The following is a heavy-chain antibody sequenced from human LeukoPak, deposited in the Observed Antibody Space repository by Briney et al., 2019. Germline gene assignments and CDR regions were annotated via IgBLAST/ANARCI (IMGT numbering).Heavy chain of an antibody. V-gene: IGHV4-59*01. CDR3: ARGVGSDH. Sequence: SETLSLACTVSGDSISSYYWSWIRQPPGKGLEWIGSILYSGSTNYNPSLKSRVTISVDTSKSQFSLRLSSVTAADTAVYYCARGVGSDHWGQGTLVTVSS. J-gene: IGHJ4*02. D-gene: IGHD3-10*01. CDR2: ILYSGST. CDR1: GDSISSYY.